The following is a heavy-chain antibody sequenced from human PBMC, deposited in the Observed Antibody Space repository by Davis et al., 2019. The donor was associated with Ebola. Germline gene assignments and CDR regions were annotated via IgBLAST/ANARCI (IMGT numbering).Heavy chain of an antibody. CDR3: ARVVISDTVIAYYFDN. J-gene: IGHJ4*02. CDR2: TLPILSVA. V-gene: IGHV1-69*10. CDR1: GGTFINFG. Sequence: SVKVSCKASGGTFINFGFAWVRQAPGQRLEWMGGTLPILSVASYPQKVQGRVTITADKTTSTVYMELRSLSSEDTAKYYCARVVISDTVIAYYFDNWDRGPWSPSPQ. D-gene: IGHD5-18*01.